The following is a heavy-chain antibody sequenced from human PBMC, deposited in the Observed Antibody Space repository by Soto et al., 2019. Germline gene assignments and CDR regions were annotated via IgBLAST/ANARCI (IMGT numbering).Heavy chain of an antibody. CDR3: AVYKAAAALYYYYYMDV. D-gene: IGHD6-13*01. CDR2: MNPNSGNT. J-gene: IGHJ6*03. Sequence: QVPLVQSVAEVKKPGASVKVSCKASGYTFTSYDINWVRQATGQGLEWMGWMNPNSGNTGYAQKFQGRVTMTRNTYISTAYMELSSLRSEDTAVYYCAVYKAAAALYYYYYMDVWGKGTTVTVSS. V-gene: IGHV1-8*01. CDR1: GYTFTSYD.